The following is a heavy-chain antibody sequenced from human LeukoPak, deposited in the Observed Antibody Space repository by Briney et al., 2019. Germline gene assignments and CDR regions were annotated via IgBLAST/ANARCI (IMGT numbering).Heavy chain of an antibody. CDR3: AELGITMIGGV. V-gene: IGHV3-30*02. D-gene: IGHD3-10*02. Sequence: GGSLRLSCAASGFTFNSYAMHWVRQAPGKGLEWVAFIRYDGTKKYYADSVKGRFTISRDNAKNSLYLQMNSLRAEDTAVYYCAELGITMIGGVWGKGTTVTISS. J-gene: IGHJ6*04. CDR2: IRYDGTKK. CDR1: GFTFNSYA.